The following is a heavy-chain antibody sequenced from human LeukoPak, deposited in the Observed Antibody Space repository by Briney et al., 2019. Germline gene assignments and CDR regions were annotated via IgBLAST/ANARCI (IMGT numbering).Heavy chain of an antibody. CDR3: ARSALLYDAFDI. Sequence: SETLSLTCTVSGGSISSYYWSWIRQPPGKGLEWIGYIYYSGSTNYNPSLKSRVTISVDTSKNQFSLKLSPVTAADTAVYYCARSALLYDAFDIWGQGTMVTVSS. J-gene: IGHJ3*02. CDR1: GGSISSYY. D-gene: IGHD1-26*01. CDR2: IYYSGST. V-gene: IGHV4-59*01.